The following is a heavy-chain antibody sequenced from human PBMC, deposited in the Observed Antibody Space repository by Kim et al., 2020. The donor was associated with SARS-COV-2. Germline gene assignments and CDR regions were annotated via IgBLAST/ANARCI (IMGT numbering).Heavy chain of an antibody. Sequence: GGSLRLSCAASGFTFSSYAMSWVRQAPGKGLEWVSAISGSGGSTYYADSVKGRFTISRDNSKNTLYLQMNSLRAEDTAVYYCAKSREWYTRGWNGFDHWGQGTLVTVSS. CDR2: ISGSGGST. D-gene: IGHD6-19*01. J-gene: IGHJ5*02. V-gene: IGHV3-23*01. CDR3: AKSREWYTRGWNGFDH. CDR1: GFTFSSYA.